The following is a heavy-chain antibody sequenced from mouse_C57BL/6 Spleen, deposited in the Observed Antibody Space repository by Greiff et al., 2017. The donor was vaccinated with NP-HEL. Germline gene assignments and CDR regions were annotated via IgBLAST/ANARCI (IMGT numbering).Heavy chain of an antibody. CDR2: IDPETGGT. CDR3: TKWDYGSSMYYFDY. D-gene: IGHD1-1*01. V-gene: IGHV1-15*01. J-gene: IGHJ2*01. CDR1: GYTFTDYE. Sequence: QVQLQQSGAELVRPGASVTLSCKASGYTFTDYEMHWVKQTPVHGLEWIGAIDPETGGTAYNQKFKGKAILTADKSSSTAYMELRSLTSEDSAVYYCTKWDYGSSMYYFDYWGQGTTLTVSS.